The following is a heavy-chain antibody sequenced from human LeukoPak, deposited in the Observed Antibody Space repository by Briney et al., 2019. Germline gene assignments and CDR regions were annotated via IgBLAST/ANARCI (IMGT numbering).Heavy chain of an antibody. CDR2: IRSDGDST. J-gene: IGHJ6*02. CDR1: GFTFSNYR. V-gene: IGHV3-64*01. D-gene: IGHD2-2*01. Sequence: PGGSLRLSCAASGFTFSNYRMNWVRQAPGKGLEYVSGIRSDGDSTCYANSVKGRFTISRDNSKSTLYLEMGSLRAEDMAVYYCARDSSITNYYYGMDVWGQGTTVTVSS. CDR3: ARDSSITNYYYGMDV.